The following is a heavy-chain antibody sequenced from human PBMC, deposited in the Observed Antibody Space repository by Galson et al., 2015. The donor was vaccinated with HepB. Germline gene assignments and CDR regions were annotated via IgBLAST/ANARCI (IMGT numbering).Heavy chain of an antibody. CDR2: ISGSGGST. J-gene: IGHJ4*02. Sequence: SLRLSCAASGFTFSSYAMSWVRQAPGKGLEWVSAISGSGGSTYYADSVKGRFTIFRDNSKNTLYLQMNSLRAEDTAVYYCAKDAWELVSYFDYWGQGTLVTVSS. V-gene: IGHV3-23*01. CDR3: AKDAWELVSYFDY. D-gene: IGHD1-26*01. CDR1: GFTFSSYA.